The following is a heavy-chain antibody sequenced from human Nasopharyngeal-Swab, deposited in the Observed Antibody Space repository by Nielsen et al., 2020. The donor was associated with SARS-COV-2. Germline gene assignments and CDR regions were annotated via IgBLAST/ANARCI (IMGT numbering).Heavy chain of an antibody. D-gene: IGHD3-3*01. Sequence: GESLKIYCAASGFTFSTYAMSWVRQAPGKGREWVSGISGSGGSNYHADCVKGRFAISRDNSRNKLSLQMNSLRAEDTAVYYCAREIETFYDFWTDSDAFDIWGQGTMVTVSS. CDR1: GFTFSTYA. CDR3: AREIETFYDFWTDSDAFDI. V-gene: IGHV3-23*01. CDR2: ISGSGGSN. J-gene: IGHJ3*02.